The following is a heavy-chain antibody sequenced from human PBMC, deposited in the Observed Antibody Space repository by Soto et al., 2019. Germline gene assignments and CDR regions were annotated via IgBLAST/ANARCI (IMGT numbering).Heavy chain of an antibody. CDR2: IYPGDSET. V-gene: IGHV5-51*01. Sequence: GASLKISCELSGYNFDDYWIAWVRQMPGNGLECLGIIYPGDSETRYSPSFQGQVTMSADMSISTAYLQWSSLKASDTAIYYCASRPTSLDFDYWGQGTLVTVAS. CDR3: ASRPTSLDFDY. J-gene: IGHJ4*02. CDR1: GYNFDDYW.